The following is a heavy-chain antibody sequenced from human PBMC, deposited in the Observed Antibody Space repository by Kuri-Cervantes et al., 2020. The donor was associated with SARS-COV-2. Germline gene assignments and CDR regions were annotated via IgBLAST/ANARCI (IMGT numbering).Heavy chain of an antibody. CDR3: ARLSRIQLWLPPDY. Sequence: GESLKISCAASGFTFSDYYMSWIRQAPGKGLEWVSYISSSSSYTNYADSVKGRFTISRDNAKNSLYLQMNSLRAEDTAVYYCARLSRIQLWLPPDYWGQGTLVTVSS. V-gene: IGHV3-11*03. CDR1: GFTFSDYY. CDR2: ISSSSSYT. J-gene: IGHJ4*02. D-gene: IGHD5-18*01.